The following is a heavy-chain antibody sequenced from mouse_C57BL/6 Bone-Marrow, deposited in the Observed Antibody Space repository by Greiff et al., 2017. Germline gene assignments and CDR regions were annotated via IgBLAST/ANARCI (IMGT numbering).Heavy chain of an antibody. CDR3: ARRRGFDY. V-gene: IGHV1-4*01. CDR1: GYTFTSYT. Sequence: VQGVESGAELARPGASVKMSCKASGYTFTSYTMHWVKQRPGQGLEWIGYINPSSGYTKYNQKFKDKATLTADKSSSTAYMQLSSLTSEDSAVYYCARRRGFDYWGQGTTLTVSS. J-gene: IGHJ2*01. CDR2: INPSSGYT.